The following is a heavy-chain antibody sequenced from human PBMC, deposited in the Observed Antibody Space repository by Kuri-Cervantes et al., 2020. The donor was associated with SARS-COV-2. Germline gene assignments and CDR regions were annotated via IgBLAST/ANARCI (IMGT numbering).Heavy chain of an antibody. D-gene: IGHD6-6*01. J-gene: IGHJ4*02. Sequence: LRLSCSVSGGSISSGSYYWTWIRQPAGEGLEYIGRIYTSGSTDYNSSLKSRVTISIDTSQSRFSLHLTSVTAADTAVYYCASVYSSSSPDFDYWGQGTLVTVSS. V-gene: IGHV4-61*02. CDR3: ASVYSSSSPDFDY. CDR1: GGSISSGSYY. CDR2: IYTSGST.